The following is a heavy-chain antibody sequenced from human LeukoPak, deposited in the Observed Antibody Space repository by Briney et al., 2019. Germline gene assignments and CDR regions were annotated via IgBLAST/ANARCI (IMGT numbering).Heavy chain of an antibody. CDR3: VRDGGYTGGWTYGAGDY. D-gene: IGHD2-8*02. J-gene: IGHJ4*01. CDR2: ISNDGNEK. CDR1: GFTFSAYV. Sequence: GGSLRLSCAASGFTFSAYVMHWVRQAPGKGLECVAVISNDGNEKYYADSVKGRFSISRDNSKNTLYLQMSSLRTEDTAVYYCVRDGGYTGGWTYGAGDYWGQGNLVTVAS. V-gene: IGHV3-30*04.